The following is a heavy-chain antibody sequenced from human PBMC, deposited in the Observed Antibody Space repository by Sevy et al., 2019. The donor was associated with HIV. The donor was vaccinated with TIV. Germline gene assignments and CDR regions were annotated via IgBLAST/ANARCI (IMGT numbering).Heavy chain of an antibody. V-gene: IGHV3-11*01. J-gene: IGHJ6*02. CDR1: GFTFSNYY. Sequence: EGSLRLSCAASGFTFSNYYMSWIRQAPGKGLEWVSYISSSGSTIYYADSVKGRFTISRDNAKNSLYLQMNSLRAEDTAVYYCARDWRSGYDPSYGMDVWGQGTTVTVSS. CDR2: ISSSGSTI. CDR3: ARDWRSGYDPSYGMDV. D-gene: IGHD5-12*01.